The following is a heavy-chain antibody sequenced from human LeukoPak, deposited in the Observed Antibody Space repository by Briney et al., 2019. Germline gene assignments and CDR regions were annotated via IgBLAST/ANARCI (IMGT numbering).Heavy chain of an antibody. CDR3: AKIGCGGDCYTLADY. CDR2: ISSSSYI. V-gene: IGHV3-21*04. Sequence: GGSLRLSCAASGFTFSSYSMNWVRQAPGKGLEWVSSISSSSYIYYADSVKGRFTISRDNSKNTLYLQMNSLRAEDTAVYYCAKIGCGGDCYTLADYWGQGTLVTVSS. D-gene: IGHD2-21*02. J-gene: IGHJ4*02. CDR1: GFTFSSYS.